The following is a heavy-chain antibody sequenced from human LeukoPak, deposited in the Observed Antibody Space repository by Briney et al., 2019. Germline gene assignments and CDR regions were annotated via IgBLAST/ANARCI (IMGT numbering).Heavy chain of an antibody. CDR3: AREQEAAAGPGDY. Sequence: ASVKVSCKASGYTFTGYYMHWVRQAPGQGLEWMGWINPNSDGTNYAQKFQGRVTMTRDTSTSTAYMELSRLRSDDTAVYYCAREQEAAAGPGDYWGQGTLVTVCS. V-gene: IGHV1-2*02. CDR2: INPNSDGT. D-gene: IGHD6-13*01. CDR1: GYTFTGYY. J-gene: IGHJ4*02.